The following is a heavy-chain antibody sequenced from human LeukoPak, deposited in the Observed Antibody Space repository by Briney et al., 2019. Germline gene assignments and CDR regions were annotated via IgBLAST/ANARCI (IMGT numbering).Heavy chain of an antibody. CDR1: GFTFSSYS. J-gene: IGHJ4*02. CDR3: ARDIIRVGAYDSSGYPFDY. V-gene: IGHV3-21*01. CDR2: VNSSSSYI. D-gene: IGHD3-22*01. Sequence: PGGSLRLSCAASGFTFSSYSMNWVRQAPGKGLEWVSSVNSSSSYISYADSGKGRFTISRDNAKNSLYLQMNRLRVEDTAVYYCARDIIRVGAYDSSGYPFDYWGQGTLVTVSS.